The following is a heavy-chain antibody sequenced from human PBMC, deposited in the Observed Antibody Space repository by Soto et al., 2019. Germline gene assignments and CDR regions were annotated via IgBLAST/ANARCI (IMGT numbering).Heavy chain of an antibody. J-gene: IGHJ6*02. CDR1: GDTISTGGYS. CDR3: ASSELLWFGDPGGMDV. CDR2: TYHSGNP. Sequence: PSETLSLTCGVSGDTISTGGYSWAWIRQPPEKALEWIGHTYHSGNPYYNPSLKSRVTISVDTSKNQFSLKLSSVTAADTAVYYCASSELLWFGDPGGMDVWGQGTTVTVSS. D-gene: IGHD3-10*01. V-gene: IGHV4-30-2*01.